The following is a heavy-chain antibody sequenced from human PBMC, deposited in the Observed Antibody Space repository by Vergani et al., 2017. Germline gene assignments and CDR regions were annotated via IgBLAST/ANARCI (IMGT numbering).Heavy chain of an antibody. CDR3: AREGPNFSSTSCGRPNWFDP. D-gene: IGHD2-2*01. CDR2: IYYSGST. Sequence: QVQLQESGPGLVKPSQTLSLPCTVSGGSISSGGYYWSWIRPHPGKGLEWIGYIYYSGSTYYNPSRKSRVTISVDTSKNQFSLKLSSVTAADTAVYYCAREGPNFSSTSCGRPNWFDPWGQGTLVTVSS. J-gene: IGHJ5*02. CDR1: GGSISSGGYY. V-gene: IGHV4-31*03.